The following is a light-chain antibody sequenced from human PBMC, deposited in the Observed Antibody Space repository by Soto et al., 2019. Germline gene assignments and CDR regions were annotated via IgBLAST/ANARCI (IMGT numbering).Light chain of an antibody. CDR1: QTISSW. J-gene: IGKJ1*01. CDR3: PQAHSYPWR. V-gene: IGKV1-5*01. CDR2: AAS. Sequence: TQAASTMSGNVGGRGTINSRASQTISSWLAWYQQKPGKAPKLLIYAASSLQSGVPSRFSGSASGTEFPLTISSLQPEDLASYYCPQAHSYPWRLGQGTKVDIK.